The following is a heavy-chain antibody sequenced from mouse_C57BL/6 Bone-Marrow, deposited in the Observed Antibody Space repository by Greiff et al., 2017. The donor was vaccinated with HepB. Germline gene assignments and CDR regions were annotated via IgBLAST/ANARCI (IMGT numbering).Heavy chain of an antibody. V-gene: IGHV1-62-2*01. CDR1: GYTFTEYT. J-gene: IGHJ4*01. CDR3: ARHEEAYYGSSYYAMDY. D-gene: IGHD1-1*01. Sequence: VQLMESGAELVKPGASVKLSCKASGYTFTEYTIHWVKQRSGQGLEWIGWFYPGSGSIKYNEKFKDKATLTADKSSSTVYMKLSRLTSEDSAVYSGARHEEAYYGSSYYAMDYWGQGTSVTVSS. CDR2: FYPGSGSI.